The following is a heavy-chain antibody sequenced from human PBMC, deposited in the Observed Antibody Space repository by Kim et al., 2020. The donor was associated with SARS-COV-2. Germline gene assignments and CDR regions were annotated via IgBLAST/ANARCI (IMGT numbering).Heavy chain of an antibody. CDR2: ISGSGGST. J-gene: IGHJ1*01. V-gene: IGHV3-23*01. CDR1: GFTFSSYA. Sequence: GGSLRLSCAASGFTFSSYAMSWVRQAPGKGLEWVSAISGSGGSTYYADSVKGRFTISRDNSKNTLYLQMNSLRAEDTAVYYCAKVFPREIPQAEYFQHWGQGTLVTVSS. CDR3: AKVFPREIPQAEYFQH. D-gene: IGHD1-26*01.